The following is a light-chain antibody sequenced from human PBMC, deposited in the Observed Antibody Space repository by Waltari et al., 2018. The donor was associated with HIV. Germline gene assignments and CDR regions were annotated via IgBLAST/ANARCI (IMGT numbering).Light chain of an antibody. CDR1: QKVSTY. V-gene: IGKV1-39*01. Sequence: DIQMTQSPRSLSASVGETVTFTCRSSQKVSTYVNWYQQTLGRPPRLLIFSASSLQSGVSSRFSGRGSGTDFTLTIKKLQPEDFATYYCEQNYDLPRTFGQGTTVG. CDR3: EQNYDLPRT. J-gene: IGKJ1*01. CDR2: SAS.